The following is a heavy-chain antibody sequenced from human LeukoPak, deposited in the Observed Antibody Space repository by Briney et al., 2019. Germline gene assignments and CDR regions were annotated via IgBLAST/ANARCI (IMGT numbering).Heavy chain of an antibody. CDR1: GFRFSDYW. J-gene: IGHJ4*02. V-gene: IGHV3-7*01. Sequence: GGSLRLSCAASGFRFSDYWMSWVRQAPGKGLEWVANIKEDGDEKYYVESVKGRFTIFRDNAKHSLHLQMNSLRVEDTAVYYCASGMTEFDYWGQGTLVTVSS. CDR2: IKEDGDEK. CDR3: ASGMTEFDY.